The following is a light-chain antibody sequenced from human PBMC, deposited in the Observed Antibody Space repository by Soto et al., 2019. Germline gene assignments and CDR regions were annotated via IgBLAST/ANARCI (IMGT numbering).Light chain of an antibody. V-gene: IGKV3-15*01. Sequence: IVLTLSPATLSLSPRQRATLSCRASQSVSSLLAWYQQKPGQAPRLLIYDASTRALDTPARFAGSGAGTEFTLTISCLQSEDFAVYFCQQYNNWPITFGQGTRLEI. CDR1: QSVSSL. CDR2: DAS. J-gene: IGKJ5*01. CDR3: QQYNNWPIT.